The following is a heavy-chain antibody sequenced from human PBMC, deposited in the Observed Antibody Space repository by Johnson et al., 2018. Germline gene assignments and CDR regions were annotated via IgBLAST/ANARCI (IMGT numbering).Heavy chain of an antibody. CDR1: GFNFDEYA. CDR2: ISWNSGNI. CDR3: VKIWGLCSGRRCNYDMDV. Sequence: EVQLLETGGGLVQPGRSLRLSCVASGFNFDEYAMQWVRQVPGKGLECVSGISWNSGNIDYAESVKGRFTISRDNAKNSLFLQMNSLGTDDTALYHCVKIWGLCSGRRCNYDMDVWGQGTTVTVSS. V-gene: IGHV3-9*01. J-gene: IGHJ6*03. D-gene: IGHD2-15*01.